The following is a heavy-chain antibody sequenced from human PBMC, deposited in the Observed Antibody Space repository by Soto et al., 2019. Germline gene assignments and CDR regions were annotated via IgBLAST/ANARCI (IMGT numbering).Heavy chain of an antibody. V-gene: IGHV1-46*01. CDR2: INPSGGST. Sequence: ASVKVSCKASGYTFASYYMHWVRQAPGQGLEWMGIINPSGGSTSYAQKFQGRVTMTRDTSTSTVYMELSSLRSEDTAVYYCARGDQLLHDYYYYYGMDVWGQGTTVTVSS. CDR3: ARGDQLLHDYYYYYGMDV. J-gene: IGHJ6*02. D-gene: IGHD2-2*01. CDR1: GYTFASYY.